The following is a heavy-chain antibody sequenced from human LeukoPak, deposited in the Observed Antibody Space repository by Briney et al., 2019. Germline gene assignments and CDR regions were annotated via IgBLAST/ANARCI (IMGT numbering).Heavy chain of an antibody. CDR3: AVYYDSSGYYVDY. V-gene: IGHV1-2*02. J-gene: IGHJ4*02. CDR1: GYTFTGYY. D-gene: IGHD3-22*01. Sequence: ASVKVSCKASGYTFTGYYMHWVRQAPGQGLEWMGWINPNSGGTNYAQKFQGRVTMTRDTSISTAYMELSRLRSDDTAVYYCAVYYDSSGYYVDYWGQGTLVTVSS. CDR2: INPNSGGT.